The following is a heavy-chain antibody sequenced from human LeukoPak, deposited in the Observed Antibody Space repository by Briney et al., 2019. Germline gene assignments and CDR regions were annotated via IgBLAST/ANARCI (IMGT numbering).Heavy chain of an antibody. V-gene: IGHV3-23*01. CDR2: ISGSGGST. CDR3: AKDRYEYNWNDVIIGY. D-gene: IGHD1-1*01. Sequence: PGGSLGLSCAASGFTFSSYAMSWVRQAPGKGLEWVSAISGSGGSTYYADSVKGRFTISRDNSKNTLYLQMNSLRAEDTAVYYCAKDRYEYNWNDVIIGYWGQGTLVTVSS. J-gene: IGHJ4*02. CDR1: GFTFSSYA.